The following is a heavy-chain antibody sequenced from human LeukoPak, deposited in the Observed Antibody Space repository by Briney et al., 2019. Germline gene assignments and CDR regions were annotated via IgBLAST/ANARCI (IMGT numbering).Heavy chain of an antibody. D-gene: IGHD3-22*01. J-gene: IGHJ4*02. CDR1: GFTLSSNY. CDR3: ARDLGPTYDSSGYCFDY. CDR2: IYSGGST. Sequence: GGSLRLSCAASGFTLSSNYMSWVRQAPGKGVEWVSVIYSGGSTYYTDSVKGRVTISRDNSKNTLYLQMNSLRAEDTAVYYCARDLGPTYDSSGYCFDYWGQGTLVTVSS. V-gene: IGHV3-66*01.